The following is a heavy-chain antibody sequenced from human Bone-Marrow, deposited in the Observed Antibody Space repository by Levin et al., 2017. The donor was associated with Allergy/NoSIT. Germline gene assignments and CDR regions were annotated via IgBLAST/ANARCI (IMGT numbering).Heavy chain of an antibody. CDR2: IYHTGTT. D-gene: IGHD3-10*01. J-gene: IGHJ4*02. CDR1: GSPIRSGYY. V-gene: IGHV4-38-2*02. CDR3: VRKDNDYLSYYSNDY. Sequence: SETLSLTCNVSGSPIRSGYYWAWIRQPPGKGLEWIGNIYHTGTTHYNPSLKSRVTISMDTSKNQFSLRLSSVTAADTAVYYCVRKDNDYLSYYSNDYWGRGTLVTVSS.